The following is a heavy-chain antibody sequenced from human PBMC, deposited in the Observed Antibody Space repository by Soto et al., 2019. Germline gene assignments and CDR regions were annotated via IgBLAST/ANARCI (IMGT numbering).Heavy chain of an antibody. D-gene: IGHD2-2*01. J-gene: IGHJ5*02. CDR3: ANIVVVPAARFNWFDP. CDR1: GGSISSSSYY. Sequence: QLQLQESGPGLVKPSETLSLTCTVSGGSISSSSYYWGWIRQPPGKGLEWIGSNYDSGSTYYNPSLTSRVTISVDTSKNQCSLKLSSVTAADTAVYYCANIVVVPAARFNWFDPWGQGTLVTVSS. V-gene: IGHV4-39*01. CDR2: NYDSGST.